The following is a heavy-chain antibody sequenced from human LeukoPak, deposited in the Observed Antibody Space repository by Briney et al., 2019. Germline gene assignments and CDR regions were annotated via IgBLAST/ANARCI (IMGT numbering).Heavy chain of an antibody. CDR3: AREAVRWLQLVGAAGY. V-gene: IGHV1-2*02. Sequence: ASVKVSCKASGYTFTGYYMHWVRQAPGQGLEWMGWINPNSGGTNYAQKFQGRVTMTRDTSISTAYTELSRLRSDDTAVYHCAREAVRWLQLVGAAGYWGQGTLVTVSS. CDR1: GYTFTGYY. J-gene: IGHJ4*02. D-gene: IGHD5-24*01. CDR2: INPNSGGT.